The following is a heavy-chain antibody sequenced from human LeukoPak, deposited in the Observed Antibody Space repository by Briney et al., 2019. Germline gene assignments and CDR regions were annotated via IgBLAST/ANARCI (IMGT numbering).Heavy chain of an antibody. CDR3: ARVMGYCSGGSCYWEYYFDY. Sequence: GASVKVSCKASGYTFTGYYMHWVRQAPGQGLEWMGWINPNSVGTNYAQKFQSRVTMTRDTSISTAYMELSRLRSDDTAVYYCARVMGYCSGGSCYWEYYFDYWGQGTLVTVSS. J-gene: IGHJ4*02. CDR1: GYTFTGYY. D-gene: IGHD2-15*01. V-gene: IGHV1-2*02. CDR2: INPNSVGT.